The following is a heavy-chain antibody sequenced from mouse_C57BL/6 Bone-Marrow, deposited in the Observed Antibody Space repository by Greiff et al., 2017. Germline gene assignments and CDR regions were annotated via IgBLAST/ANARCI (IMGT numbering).Heavy chain of an antibody. V-gene: IGHV1-82*01. CDR3: ARGPLYDSNYVDAMDY. D-gene: IGHD2-5*01. CDR2: IYPGDGDT. CDR1: GYAFSSSW. Sequence: QVQLQQSGPELVKPGASVKISCKASGYAFSSSWMNWVKQRPGKGLEWIGRIYPGDGDTNYNGKFKGKATLTADKSSSTAYMQLSSLTSEDSAVYFCARGPLYDSNYVDAMDYWGQGTSVTVSS. J-gene: IGHJ4*01.